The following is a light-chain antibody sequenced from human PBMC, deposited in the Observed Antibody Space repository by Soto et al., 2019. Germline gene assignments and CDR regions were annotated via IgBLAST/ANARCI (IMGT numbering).Light chain of an antibody. J-gene: IGKJ4*01. V-gene: IGKV3-11*01. Sequence: ESVLTQSPATLSLSPGERATLSCRASPSVSNSLAWYQHKPGQAPRLLIYDASNRATGVPTRFNGSGSGTDFNLTISSLEPEDFAVYYCQQRNKWPPVTFGGGTRVEIK. CDR2: DAS. CDR1: PSVSNS. CDR3: QQRNKWPPVT.